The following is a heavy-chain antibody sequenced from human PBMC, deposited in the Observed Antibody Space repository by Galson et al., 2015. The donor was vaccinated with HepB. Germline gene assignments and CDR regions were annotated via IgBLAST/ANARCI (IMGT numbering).Heavy chain of an antibody. CDR3: ARTRYNWNQYYFDY. D-gene: IGHD1-20*01. Sequence: PALVKPTQTLTLTCTFSGFSLSTSGMCVSWIRQPPGKALEWLALIDWDDDKYYSTSLKTRLTISKDTSKNQVVLTMTNMDPVDTATYYCARTRYNWNQYYFDYWGQGTLVTVSS. J-gene: IGHJ4*02. CDR1: GFSLSTSGMC. CDR2: IDWDDDK. V-gene: IGHV2-70*01.